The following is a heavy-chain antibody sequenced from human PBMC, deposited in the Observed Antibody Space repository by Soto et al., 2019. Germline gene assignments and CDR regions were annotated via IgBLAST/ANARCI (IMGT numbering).Heavy chain of an antibody. CDR1: GFTFSNYK. J-gene: IGHJ5*02. CDR2: INTRGNIF. D-gene: IGHD2-15*01. Sequence: GGSLRLSCAVFGFTFSNYKMNWVRQAPGKGLEWVSYINTRGNIFHYTDSVRGRFAISRDNAKNSLFLQMNSLRDEDTAVYYCAREFCSGGNCYTYYFDPWGQGIPVTVSS. V-gene: IGHV3-48*02. CDR3: AREFCSGGNCYTYYFDP.